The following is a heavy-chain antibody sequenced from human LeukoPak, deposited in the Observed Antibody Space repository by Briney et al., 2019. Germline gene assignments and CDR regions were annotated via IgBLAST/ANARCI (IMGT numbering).Heavy chain of an antibody. V-gene: IGHV3-64D*08. CDR2: IGPNGAGT. CDR1: GFTFSPFS. J-gene: IGHJ4*02. D-gene: IGHD2-21*01. Sequence: QPGGSLRLSCSASGFTFSPFSMHWVRQAPGKGLEYVSAIGPNGAGTYYADSVKGRFTISRDNSKNTLYLQMNSLRTEDTAVYYCVNDVLCGVAFWGQGILVAVSS. CDR3: VNDVLCGVAF.